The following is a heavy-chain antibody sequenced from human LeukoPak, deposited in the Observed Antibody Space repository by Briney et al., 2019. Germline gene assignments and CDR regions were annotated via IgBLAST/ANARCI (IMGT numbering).Heavy chain of an antibody. CDR3: AKDRRMMSAYYGMDV. D-gene: IGHD3-16*01. CDR1: GFTFTSYG. CDR2: ISYDGGNQ. V-gene: IGHV3-30*18. J-gene: IGHJ6*02. Sequence: GRSLRLSCEASGFTFTSYGVHWVRHAPGKGREWVAVISYDGGNQYYADSVKCRFTISRDNSKNTVYLQLNSLRAEDTAVYYCAKDRRMMSAYYGMDVWGQGTTVTVSS.